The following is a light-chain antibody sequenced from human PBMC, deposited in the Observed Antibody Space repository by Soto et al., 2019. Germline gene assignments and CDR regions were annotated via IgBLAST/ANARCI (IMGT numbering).Light chain of an antibody. CDR2: AAS. J-gene: IGKJ5*01. V-gene: IGKV1-6*01. CDR1: QGIRND. CDR3: QPRSNWPEG. Sequence: AIQMTQSPSSLSASVGDRVTITCWASQGIRNDLGWYQQKPGKAPKLLIYAASSLQSGVPSRFSGSGSGTDFTLTISSLEPEDFAVYYCQPRSNWPEGFGQGTRLEIK.